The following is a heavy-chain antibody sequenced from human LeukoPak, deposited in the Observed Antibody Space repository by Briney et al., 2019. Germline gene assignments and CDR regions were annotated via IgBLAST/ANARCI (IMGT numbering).Heavy chain of an antibody. CDR1: XFTXXSYG. D-gene: IGHD2-21*02. CDR3: AKDRCGGDCYWEAYYFDY. J-gene: IGHJ4*02. V-gene: IGHV3-30*18. Sequence: XSXAXXXFTXXSYGMHWVSQAPGKGLEWVAVISYDGSNKYYADSVKGRFTISRDNSKNTLYLQMNSLRAEDTAVYYCAKDRCGGDCYWEAYYFDYWGQGTLVTVSS. CDR2: ISYDGSNK.